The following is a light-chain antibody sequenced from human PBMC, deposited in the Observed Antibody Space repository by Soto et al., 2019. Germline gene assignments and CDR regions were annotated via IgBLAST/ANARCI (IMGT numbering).Light chain of an antibody. J-gene: IGKJ2*01. Sequence: DIPMTQSPSSLSASVGDRVTMTCRAGQSISSYLNWYQQKPGKAPKLLIYGTFSLQSGVPSRFSGSGSGTDFTLTISSLQREDVATYYCQQSYSTPRTFGQGTKLGIK. CDR2: GTF. CDR1: QSISSY. CDR3: QQSYSTPRT. V-gene: IGKV1-39*01.